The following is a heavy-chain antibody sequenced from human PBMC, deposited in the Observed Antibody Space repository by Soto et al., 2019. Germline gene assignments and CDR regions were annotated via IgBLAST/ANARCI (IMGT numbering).Heavy chain of an antibody. CDR3: ARGHHYYDSSGYYPDY. D-gene: IGHD3-22*01. J-gene: IGHJ4*02. CDR2: ISSSGSTI. CDR1: GFTFSDYY. Sequence: GGSLRLSCAASGFTFSDYYMSWIRQAPGKGLEWVSYISSSGSTIYYADSVKGRFTISRDNAKNSLYLQMNSLRAEDTAVYYCARGHHYYDSSGYYPDYWGQGTLVTVSS. V-gene: IGHV3-11*01.